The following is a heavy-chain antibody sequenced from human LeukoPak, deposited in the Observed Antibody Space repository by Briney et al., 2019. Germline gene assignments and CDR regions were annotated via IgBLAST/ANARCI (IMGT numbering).Heavy chain of an antibody. V-gene: IGHV4-59*11. CDR3: ARCGYNRPQWFDP. J-gene: IGHJ5*02. CDR1: GGSISSHY. Sequence: SETLSLTCTVSGGSISSHYWSWIRQPPGKGLEWIGYIYYSGSTNYNPSLKSRVTISVDTSKNQFSLKLSSVTAADTAVYYCARCGYNRPQWFDPWGQGTLVTVSS. CDR2: IYYSGST. D-gene: IGHD5-24*01.